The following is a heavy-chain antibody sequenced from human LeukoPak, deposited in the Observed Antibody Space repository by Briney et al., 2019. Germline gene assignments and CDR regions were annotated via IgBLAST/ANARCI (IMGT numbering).Heavy chain of an antibody. D-gene: IGHD1-1*01. CDR1: GFTFSSYA. CDR3: AKPLTTTKDAFDI. Sequence: GGSLRLSCAASGFTFSSYAMNWVRQAPGKGLEWVSAISGTGGSTYYADSVKGRFTISRDNSKNTLYLQMNSLRAEDTSVYYCAKPLTTTKDAFDIWGQGTMVTVSS. CDR2: ISGTGGST. J-gene: IGHJ3*02. V-gene: IGHV3-23*01.